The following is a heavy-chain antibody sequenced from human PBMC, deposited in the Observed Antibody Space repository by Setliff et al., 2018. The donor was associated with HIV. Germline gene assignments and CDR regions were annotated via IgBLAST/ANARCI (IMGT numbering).Heavy chain of an antibody. CDR2: LIPIYATS. J-gene: IGHJ4*02. CDR1: GGTFSSYA. V-gene: IGHV1-69*05. CDR3: AGFSYNFWVYRFDH. Sequence: GASVKVSCKASGGTFSSYAISWVRQAPGQGLEWMGGLIPIYATSDYAQKLQGRVTMTTDTSTSTAYMELRSLRSDDTAVYYCAGFSYNFWVYRFDHWGQGTLVTVSS. D-gene: IGHD3-3*01.